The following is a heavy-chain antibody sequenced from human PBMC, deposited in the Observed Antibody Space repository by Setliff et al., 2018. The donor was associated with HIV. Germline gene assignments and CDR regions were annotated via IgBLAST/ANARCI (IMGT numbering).Heavy chain of an antibody. CDR2: ISANNGNT. Sequence: ASVKVSCKASGYTFTSYGMSWVRQAPGQGLEWMGWISANNGNTHYAQKPQGRVTMTSDTSTSTAYMELRSLRSDDTAVYYCARDYYGSGSYFILDYWGPGTLVTVSS. V-gene: IGHV1-18*01. D-gene: IGHD3-10*01. CDR3: ARDYYGSGSYFILDY. J-gene: IGHJ4*02. CDR1: GYTFTSYG.